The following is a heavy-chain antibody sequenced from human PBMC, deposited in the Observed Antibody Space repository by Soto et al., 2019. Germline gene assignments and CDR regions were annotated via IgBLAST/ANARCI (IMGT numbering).Heavy chain of an antibody. D-gene: IGHD3-10*01. Sequence: GGSLRLSCAASGFTFSSYAMSWVRQAPGKGLEWVSAISGSGGSTYYADSVKGRFTISRDNSKNTLYLQMNSLRAEDTAVYYCARWPMVREEYYYYYYGMDVWGQGTTVTVSS. J-gene: IGHJ6*02. CDR1: GFTFSSYA. V-gene: IGHV3-23*01. CDR2: ISGSGGST. CDR3: ARWPMVREEYYYYYYGMDV.